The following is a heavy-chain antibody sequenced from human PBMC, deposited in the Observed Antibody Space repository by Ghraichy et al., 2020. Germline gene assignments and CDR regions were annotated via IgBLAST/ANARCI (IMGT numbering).Heavy chain of an antibody. V-gene: IGHV3-48*03. CDR1: GFTFSSYE. CDR3: ASHPYSSGWYGYFDY. Sequence: LSLTCAASGFTFSSYEMNWVRQAPGKGLEWVSYISSSGSTIYYADSVKGRFTISRDNAKNSLYLQMNSLRAEDTAVYYCASHPYSSGWYGYFDYWGQGTLVTVSS. CDR2: ISSSGSTI. J-gene: IGHJ4*02. D-gene: IGHD6-19*01.